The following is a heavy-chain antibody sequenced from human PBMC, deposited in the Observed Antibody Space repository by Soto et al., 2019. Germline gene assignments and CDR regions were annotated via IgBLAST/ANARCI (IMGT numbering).Heavy chain of an antibody. CDR2: INHSGST. J-gene: IGHJ6*02. CDR3: ARGGRYSGYVTYYYYYGMDV. Sequence: QVQLQQWGAGLLKPSETLSLTCAVYGGSFSGYYWSWIRQPPGKGLEWIGEINHSGSTNYNPSLKSRVTISVDTSKNQCSLKLSSVTAADTAVYYGARGGRYSGYVTYYYYYGMDVWGQGTTVTVSS. V-gene: IGHV4-34*01. D-gene: IGHD5-12*01. CDR1: GGSFSGYY.